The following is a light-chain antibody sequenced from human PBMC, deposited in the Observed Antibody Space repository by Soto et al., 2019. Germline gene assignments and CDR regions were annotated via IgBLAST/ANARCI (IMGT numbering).Light chain of an antibody. J-gene: IGKJ2*01. CDR1: QDITLY. CDR2: DVS. Sequence: DIQMTQSTSSLSASVGDRVTITCQASQDITLYLNWYQHKAGKAPNLLIHDVSTLETGVPARFSGRGSGTIFTLTIINLQPEDVATYYCQQYDSRPNTFGQGTKVKIK. V-gene: IGKV1-33*01. CDR3: QQYDSRPNT.